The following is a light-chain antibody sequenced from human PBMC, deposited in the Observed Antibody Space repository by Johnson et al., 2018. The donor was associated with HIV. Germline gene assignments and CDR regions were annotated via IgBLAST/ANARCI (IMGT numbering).Light chain of an antibody. CDR2: ENN. CDR3: GTGDSSLSAFYV. CDR1: SSNIGNNY. Sequence: HSVLTQPPSVSAAPGQKVTISCSGSSSNIGNNYVSWYQQFPGTAPKLLIYENNKRPSGIPDRFSGSKSGTSATLGITGLQTGDEADYYCGTGDSSLSAFYVFGTGTKVTVL. V-gene: IGLV1-51*02. J-gene: IGLJ1*01.